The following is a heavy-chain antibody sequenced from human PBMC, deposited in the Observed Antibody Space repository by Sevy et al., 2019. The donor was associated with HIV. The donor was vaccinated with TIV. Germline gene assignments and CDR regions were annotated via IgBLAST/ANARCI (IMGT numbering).Heavy chain of an antibody. CDR2: ISSSSSYI. CDR3: ARDRTVAVAGTSDYYYYYMDV. Sequence: GGSLRLSCAASGFTFSSYSMNWVRQAPGKGLEWVSCISSSSSYIYYADSVKGRFTISRDNAKNSLYLQMNSLRAEDTAVYYCARDRTVAVAGTSDYYYYYMDVWGKGTTVTVSS. J-gene: IGHJ6*03. V-gene: IGHV3-21*01. D-gene: IGHD6-19*01. CDR1: GFTFSSYS.